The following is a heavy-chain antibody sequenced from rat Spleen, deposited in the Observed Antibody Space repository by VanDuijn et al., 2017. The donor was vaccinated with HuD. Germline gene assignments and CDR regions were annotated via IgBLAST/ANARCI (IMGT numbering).Heavy chain of an antibody. V-gene: IGHV5-29*01. Sequence: EVQLVESGGGLVQPGRSLKLSCVASGFTFSSYDMAWVRQAPTKGLEWVASISYDGSATYYRDSVKGRFTISRDNAKSTLYLQMDSLRSEDTATDYCARHSSGYGLMDAWGQGASVTVSS. CDR2: ISYDGSAT. J-gene: IGHJ4*01. CDR1: GFTFSSYD. CDR3: ARHSSGYGLMDA. D-gene: IGHD4-3*01.